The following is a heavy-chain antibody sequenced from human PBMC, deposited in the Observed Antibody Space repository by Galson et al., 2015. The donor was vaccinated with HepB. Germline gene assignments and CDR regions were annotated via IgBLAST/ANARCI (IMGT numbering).Heavy chain of an antibody. D-gene: IGHD2-2*01. CDR3: ARNLGCSSTSCYGSGDDYYYYGMDV. Sequence: SVKVSCKASGYTFTGYYMHWVRQAPGQGLEWMGWINPNSGGTNYAQKFQGWVTMTRDTSISTAYMELSRLRSDDTAVYYCARNLGCSSTSCYGSGDDYYYYGMDVWGQVTAVTASS. J-gene: IGHJ6*02. V-gene: IGHV1-2*04. CDR1: GYTFTGYY. CDR2: INPNSGGT.